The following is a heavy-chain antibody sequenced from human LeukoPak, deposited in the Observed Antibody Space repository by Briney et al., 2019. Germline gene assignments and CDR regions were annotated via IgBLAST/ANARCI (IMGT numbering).Heavy chain of an antibody. CDR3: ARDLIAVAGIPWFDP. CDR2: IIPIFGTA. J-gene: IGHJ5*02. D-gene: IGHD6-19*01. CDR1: GGTFSSHA. Sequence: GASVKVSCKASGGTFSSHAISWVRQAPGQGLEWMGGIIPIFGTANYAQKFQGRVTITADESTSTAYMELSSLRSEDTAVYYCARDLIAVAGIPWFDPWGQGTLVTVSS. V-gene: IGHV1-69*01.